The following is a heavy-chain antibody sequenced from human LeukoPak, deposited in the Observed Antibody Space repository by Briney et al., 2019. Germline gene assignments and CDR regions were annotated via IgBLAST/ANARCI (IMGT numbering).Heavy chain of an antibody. CDR1: GFTFSSYA. D-gene: IGHD2-15*01. J-gene: IGHJ4*02. Sequence: GGSLRLSCAASGFTFSSYAMHWVRQAPGQGLEWMGIINPSGGSTSYAQKFQGRVTMTRDTSTSTVYMELSSLRSEDTAVYYCARDSAGYCSGGSCLTMYYFDYWGQGTLVTVSS. CDR3: ARDSAGYCSGGSCLTMYYFDY. CDR2: INPSGGST. V-gene: IGHV1-46*01.